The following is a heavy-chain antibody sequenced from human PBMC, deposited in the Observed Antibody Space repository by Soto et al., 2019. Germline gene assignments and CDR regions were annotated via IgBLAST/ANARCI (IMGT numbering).Heavy chain of an antibody. J-gene: IGHJ6*02. Sequence: GSLRLSCAASGFTFSSYSMDWVRQAPGKGLEWVSSISSSSSYIYYADSVKGRFTISRDNAKNSLYLQMNSLRAEDTAVYYCARAGGYCSSTSCQTYGMDVWGQGITVTVSS. CDR1: GFTFSSYS. CDR3: ARAGGYCSSTSCQTYGMDV. CDR2: ISSSSSYI. D-gene: IGHD2-2*01. V-gene: IGHV3-21*01.